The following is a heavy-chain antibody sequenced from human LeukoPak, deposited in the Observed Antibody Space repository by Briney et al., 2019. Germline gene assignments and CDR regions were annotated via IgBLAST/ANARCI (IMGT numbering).Heavy chain of an antibody. CDR1: GFTFSSYG. CDR3: AEVSSSNEG. J-gene: IGHJ4*02. Sequence: GRSLRLSCAASGFTFSSYGMHWVRQAPGKGLEWVAVIWYDGSNKYYADSVKGRFTISRDNSKNTLYLQMNSLRAEDTAVYYCAEVSSSNEGWGQGTLVTVSS. D-gene: IGHD2-2*01. CDR2: IWYDGSNK. V-gene: IGHV3-33*06.